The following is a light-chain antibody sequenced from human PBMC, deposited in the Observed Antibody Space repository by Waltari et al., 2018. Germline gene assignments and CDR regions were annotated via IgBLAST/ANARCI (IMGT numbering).Light chain of an antibody. Sequence: QSALTPPPSASGSPGQSVTISCTGTSGDVGAYDFVSWYQQNQGKAPKLIISEFNKRPSGGPDRFSGSKSGNTASLTVSGLQADDEADYYCSSYAGSNNFVFGPGTEVTVL. V-gene: IGLV2-8*01. CDR1: SGDVGAYDF. CDR3: SSYAGSNNFV. J-gene: IGLJ1*01. CDR2: EFN.